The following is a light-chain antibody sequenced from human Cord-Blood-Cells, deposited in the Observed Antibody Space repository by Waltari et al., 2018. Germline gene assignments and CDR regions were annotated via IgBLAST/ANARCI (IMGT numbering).Light chain of an antibody. Sequence: QLVLTQSPSASASLGASVKPTCTLSSGHSSYAIAWHHQQPEKGPRYLMKLNSDGSHSKGDGIPDRFSGSSSGAERYLTISSLQSEDEADYYCQTWGTGIHVFGTGTKVTVL. V-gene: IGLV4-69*01. CDR2: LNSDGSH. J-gene: IGLJ1*01. CDR1: SGHSSYA. CDR3: QTWGTGIHV.